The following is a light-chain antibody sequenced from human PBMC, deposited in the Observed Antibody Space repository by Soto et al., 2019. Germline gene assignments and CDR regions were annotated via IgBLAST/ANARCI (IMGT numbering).Light chain of an antibody. V-gene: IGKV1-39*01. CDR2: AAS. J-gene: IGKJ5*01. CDR3: QQSYSTPIT. CDR1: QSISSY. Sequence: DIQMTQSPSSLSASVGDRVTITCRASQSISSYLNWYQQKPGKASKLLIYAASSLQSGVPSRFSGSGSGTDFTLTISSLQPEDFATYYCQQSYSTPITFGQGTDWRL.